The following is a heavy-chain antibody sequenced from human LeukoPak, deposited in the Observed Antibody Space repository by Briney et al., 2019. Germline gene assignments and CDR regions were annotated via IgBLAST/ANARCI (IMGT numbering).Heavy chain of an antibody. D-gene: IGHD5-12*01. Sequence: GASVKVSCKASGGTFSSYAISWVRQAPGQGLKWMGRIIPILGIANHAQKFQGRVTITADKSTSTAYMELSSLRSEDTAVYYCARSVVANEENWFDPWGQGTLVTVSS. J-gene: IGHJ5*02. CDR1: GGTFSSYA. CDR3: ARSVVANEENWFDP. CDR2: IIPILGIA. V-gene: IGHV1-69*04.